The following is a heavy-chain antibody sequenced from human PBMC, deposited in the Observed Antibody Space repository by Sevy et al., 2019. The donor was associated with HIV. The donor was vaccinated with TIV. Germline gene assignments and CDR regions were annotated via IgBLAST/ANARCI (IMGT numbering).Heavy chain of an antibody. CDR3: ARGEGSSSWPFYYYYYMDV. V-gene: IGHV1-69*13. CDR2: IIPIFGTA. D-gene: IGHD6-13*01. Sequence: ASVKVSCKASGGTFSSYAISWVRQAPGQGLEWMGGIIPIFGTANYAQKFQGRVTITADESTSTAYMELSSLRSEDTAVYYCARGEGSSSWPFYYYYYMDVWGKGPTVTVSS. J-gene: IGHJ6*03. CDR1: GGTFSSYA.